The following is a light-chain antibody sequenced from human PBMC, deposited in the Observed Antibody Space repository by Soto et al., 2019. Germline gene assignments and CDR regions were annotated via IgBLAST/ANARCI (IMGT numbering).Light chain of an antibody. V-gene: IGKV3-20*01. Sequence: GETAPARWNASQTVSSNYLVWCHQKPGQPPTLLIYYASTRAAGIPDRFSGSRSGTDFNLTIIRLEAEDSVVYFCQQYTGPPTPSGQGTRLEV. CDR3: QQYTGPPTP. CDR2: YAS. CDR1: QTVSSNY. J-gene: IGKJ5*01.